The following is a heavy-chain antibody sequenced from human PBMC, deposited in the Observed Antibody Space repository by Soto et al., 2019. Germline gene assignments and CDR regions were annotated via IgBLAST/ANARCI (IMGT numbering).Heavy chain of an antibody. Sequence: ASVKVSCKASGGTFSSYAISWVRQAPGQGLEWMGGIIPIFGTANYAQKFQGRVTITADKSTSTAYMELSSLRSEDTAVYYCARDPKVHYGDYGYYYGMDVWGQGTTVTVSS. D-gene: IGHD4-17*01. CDR3: ARDPKVHYGDYGYYYGMDV. V-gene: IGHV1-69*06. CDR1: GGTFSSYA. CDR2: IIPIFGTA. J-gene: IGHJ6*02.